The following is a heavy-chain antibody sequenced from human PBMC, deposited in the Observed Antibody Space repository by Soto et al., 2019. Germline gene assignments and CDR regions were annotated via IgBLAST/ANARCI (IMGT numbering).Heavy chain of an antibody. CDR3: ARDLDGSGNYYTDY. Sequence: ASVKVSCKASGYTFSSIGISWVRQAPGQGLEWMGWISPYNGNTYYAQRLQGRVTMTTDTSTSTAYMELRSLRSGDTAVYYCARDLDGSGNYYTDYWGQGTLVTVYS. CDR2: ISPYNGNT. D-gene: IGHD3-10*01. V-gene: IGHV1-18*01. CDR1: GYTFSSIG. J-gene: IGHJ4*02.